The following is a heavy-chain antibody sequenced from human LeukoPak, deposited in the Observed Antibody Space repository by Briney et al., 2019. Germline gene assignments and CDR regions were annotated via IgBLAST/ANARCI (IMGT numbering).Heavy chain of an antibody. CDR3: ARDKRITIIVVAIQAAFDI. D-gene: IGHD3-22*01. CDR2: IKQDGSEK. J-gene: IGHJ3*02. Sequence: PGGSLRLSCAASGFTFSSYAMSWVRQAPGKGLEWVANIKQDGSEKYYVDSVKGRFTISRDNAKNSLYLQMNSLRAEDTAVYYCARDKRITIIVVAIQAAFDIWGQGTMVTVSS. V-gene: IGHV3-7*01. CDR1: GFTFSSYA.